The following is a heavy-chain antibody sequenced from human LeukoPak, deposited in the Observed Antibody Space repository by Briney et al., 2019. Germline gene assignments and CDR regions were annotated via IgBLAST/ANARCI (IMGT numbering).Heavy chain of an antibody. Sequence: TLSLTCTVSGGSISSGGYYWSWIRQHPGKGLEWIGYIYYSGSTYYNPSLKSRVTISVDTSKNQFSLKLSSVTPEDTAVYYCARGVTTDTLGYDYHGMDVWGQGTTVTVSS. J-gene: IGHJ6*02. D-gene: IGHD4-11*01. CDR3: ARGVTTDTLGYDYHGMDV. CDR1: GGSISSGGYY. V-gene: IGHV4-31*03. CDR2: IYYSGST.